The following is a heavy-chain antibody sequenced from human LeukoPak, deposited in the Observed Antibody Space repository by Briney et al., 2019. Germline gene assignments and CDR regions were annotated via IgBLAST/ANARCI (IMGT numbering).Heavy chain of an antibody. CDR3: ARSRKGYQLLSTNRDYYYMDV. D-gene: IGHD2-2*01. CDR2: INPNSGGT. V-gene: IGHV1-2*02. Sequence: ASVKVSCKASGYTFTGYYMHWVRQAPGQGLEWMGWINPNSGGTNYAQKFQGRVTMTRDTSISTAYMELSRLRSDDTAVYYCARSRKGYQLLSTNRDYYYMDVWGKGTTVTLSS. J-gene: IGHJ6*03. CDR1: GYTFTGYY.